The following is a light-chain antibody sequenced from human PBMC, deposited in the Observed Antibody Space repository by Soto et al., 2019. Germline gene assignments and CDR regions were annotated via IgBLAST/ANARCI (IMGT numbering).Light chain of an antibody. CDR3: EAWDDSLNGVV. J-gene: IGLJ2*01. V-gene: IGLV1-44*01. Sequence: QSVLTQTPSASGTPGQRVNISCSGSSSNIGSNNVNWYQQLPGTAPKLLSYSNNQRPSGVPDRFSGSKSGTSASLAISGLQSEDEADYYCEAWDDSLNGVVFGGGTKRTVL. CDR2: SNN. CDR1: SSNIGSNN.